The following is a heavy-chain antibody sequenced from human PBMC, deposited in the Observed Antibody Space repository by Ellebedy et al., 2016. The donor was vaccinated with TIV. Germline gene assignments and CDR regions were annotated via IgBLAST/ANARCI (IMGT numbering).Heavy chain of an antibody. V-gene: IGHV3-7*01. D-gene: IGHD4-17*01. CDR3: ATDGSYGDYLSPTHAFVI. CDR2: IRQDGSEK. CDR1: GFSFSSYW. J-gene: IGHJ3*02. Sequence: GGSLRLSCGASGFSFSSYWMSWVRQAPGKGLEWVANIRQDGSEKYYVDSVKGRFTISRDNATNSLYLHLNSLRAEDTAMYYCATDGSYGDYLSPTHAFVIWGQGTMVTVSS.